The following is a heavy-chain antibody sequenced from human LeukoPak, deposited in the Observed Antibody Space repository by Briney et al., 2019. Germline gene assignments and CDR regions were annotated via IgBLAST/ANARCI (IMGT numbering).Heavy chain of an antibody. CDR2: ISAYNGDT. Sequence: ASVKVSCKASGYTFTSYGISWVRQAPGQGLEWMGWISAYNGDTNYAQKLQGRVTMTTDTSTSTAYMELRSLRSDDTAVYYCARVTRYDFWSGYYMGYYYYYMDVWGKGTTVTVSS. V-gene: IGHV1-18*01. D-gene: IGHD3-3*01. CDR1: GYTFTSYG. CDR3: ARVTRYDFWSGYYMGYYYYYMDV. J-gene: IGHJ6*03.